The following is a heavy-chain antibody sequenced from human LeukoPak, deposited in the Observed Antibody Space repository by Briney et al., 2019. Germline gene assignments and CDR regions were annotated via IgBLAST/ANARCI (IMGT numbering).Heavy chain of an antibody. CDR2: IKQDGGEK. V-gene: IGHV3-7*01. J-gene: IGHJ4*02. CDR1: GFTFSSYW. D-gene: IGHD1-26*01. Sequence: GGSLRLSCAASGFTFSSYWMAWVRQSPGKGLEWVANIKQDGGEKYYVGSVKGRFTISRDNAKNSLYLQMNSLRAEDTAVYYCARDKVVGATNFDYWGQGTLVTVSS. CDR3: ARDKVVGATNFDY.